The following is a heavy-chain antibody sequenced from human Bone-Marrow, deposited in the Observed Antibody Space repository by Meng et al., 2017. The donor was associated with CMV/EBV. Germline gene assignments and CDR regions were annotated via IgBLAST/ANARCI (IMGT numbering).Heavy chain of an antibody. D-gene: IGHD3-10*02. J-gene: IGHJ3*02. V-gene: IGHV1-18*01. CDR1: GYTFTSYG. CDR2: ISAYNGNT. Sequence: ASAKVFCNASGYTFTSYGTSWVRQAPGQGLEWMGWISAYNGNTNYAQKLQGRVTMTTVTTTSTAYMELRSLTADDAAVYYCARAPLEFYVRDAFEIWGRGTMVTVSS. CDR3: ARAPLEFYVRDAFEI.